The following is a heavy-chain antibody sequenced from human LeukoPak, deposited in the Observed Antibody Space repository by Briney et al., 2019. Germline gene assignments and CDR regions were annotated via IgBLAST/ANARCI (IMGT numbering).Heavy chain of an antibody. CDR3: ARHLGGFDY. J-gene: IGHJ4*02. V-gene: IGHV3-21*01. D-gene: IGHD3-16*01. CDR2: ISSSSSYI. CDR1: GFTFSSYS. Sequence: GGSLRLSCAASGFTFSSYSVNWVRQAPGKGLEWVSSISSSSSYIYYADSVKGRFTISRDNAKNLLYLQMNSLRVEDTAMYYCARHLGGFDYWGQGTLVTVSS.